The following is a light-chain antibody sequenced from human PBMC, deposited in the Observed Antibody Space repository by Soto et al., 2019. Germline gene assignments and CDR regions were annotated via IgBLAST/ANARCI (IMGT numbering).Light chain of an antibody. CDR2: DAS. J-gene: IGKJ1*01. Sequence: DIQMTQSPSTLSATAGDRVTITVRASQSISSWLAWYQHKPGKAPKLLIYDASNLDSGVPSRFSGSGSGTEFSLTISNLQPDDCATYYCQQYENYWTFGQGTKVDIK. CDR3: QQYENYWT. V-gene: IGKV1-5*01. CDR1: QSISSW.